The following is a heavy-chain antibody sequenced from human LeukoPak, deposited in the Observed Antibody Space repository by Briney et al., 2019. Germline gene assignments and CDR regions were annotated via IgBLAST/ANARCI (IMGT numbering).Heavy chain of an antibody. CDR3: ARGLWGGSPTDAFDI. J-gene: IGHJ3*02. CDR2: INWNGGST. V-gene: IGHV3-20*04. Sequence: RPGGSLRLSCAASGFTFDDYGMSWVRQAPGKGLEWVSGINWNGGSTGYADSVKGRFTISRDNAKNSLYLQMNSLRAEDTVLYYCARGLWGGSPTDAFDIWGQGTMVTVSS. D-gene: IGHD3-16*01. CDR1: GFTFDDYG.